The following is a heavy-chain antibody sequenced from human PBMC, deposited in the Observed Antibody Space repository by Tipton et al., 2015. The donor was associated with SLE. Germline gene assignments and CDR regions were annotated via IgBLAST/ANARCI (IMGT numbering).Heavy chain of an antibody. CDR3: AREKGDAYPNLVAFDI. J-gene: IGHJ3*02. Sequence: LRLSCTVSGGSINNYYWSWIRQPPGKGLEWIGYIYYSGSTNYNPSLKSRVTISVDTSKNQFPLKLSSVTAADTAVYYCAREKGDAYPNLVAFDIWGQGTMVTVSS. D-gene: IGHD3-16*01. V-gene: IGHV4-59*01. CDR1: GGSINNYY. CDR2: IYYSGST.